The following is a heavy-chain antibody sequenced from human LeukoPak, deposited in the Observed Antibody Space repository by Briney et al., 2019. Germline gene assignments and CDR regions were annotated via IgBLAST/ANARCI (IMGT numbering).Heavy chain of an antibody. CDR2: IHYSGST. J-gene: IGHJ6*03. V-gene: IGHV4-59*01. Sequence: PSETLSLTCTVAGGSISSYYWSWIRQPPGKRLEWIGYIHYSGSTNYNPSLKSRVTISVDTSKNQFSLKLTSVTAADTAVYYCARTTEGGYTYGYFYYYYMDVWGKGTTVTISS. CDR1: GGSISSYY. CDR3: ARTTEGGYTYGYFYYYYMDV. D-gene: IGHD5-18*01.